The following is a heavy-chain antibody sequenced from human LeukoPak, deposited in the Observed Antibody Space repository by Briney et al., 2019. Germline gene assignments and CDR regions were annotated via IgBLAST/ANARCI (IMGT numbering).Heavy chain of an antibody. V-gene: IGHV3-48*02. CDR1: GFTFSSYS. D-gene: IGHD3-10*01. Sequence: GGSLRLSCAASGFTFSSYSMNWVRRAPGKGRWWVSYISSSSSPIYYADSVKGRFTISRDNAKNSLYLQMNSMRDEDTAVYYCARKPMVRGEIDYWGQGTLVTVSS. CDR3: ARKPMVRGEIDY. CDR2: ISSSSSPI. J-gene: IGHJ4*02.